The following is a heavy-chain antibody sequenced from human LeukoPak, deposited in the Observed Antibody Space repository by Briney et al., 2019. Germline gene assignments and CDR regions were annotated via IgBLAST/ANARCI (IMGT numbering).Heavy chain of an antibody. J-gene: IGHJ4*02. D-gene: IGHD4-17*01. CDR3: ARVWATVGDYFPDY. V-gene: IGHV1-8*01. CDR2: MNPNSGNT. Sequence: ASVKVSCKASGYTFISYDINWVRQATGQGLEWMGWMNPNSGNTGYAQKFQGRVTMTRNTSISTAYMELSSLRSEDTAVYYCARVWATVGDYFPDYWGQGTLVTVSS. CDR1: GYTFISYD.